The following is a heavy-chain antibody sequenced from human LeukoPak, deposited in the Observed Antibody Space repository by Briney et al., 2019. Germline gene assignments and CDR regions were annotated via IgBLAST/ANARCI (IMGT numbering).Heavy chain of an antibody. Sequence: GGPLRLSCAGSGFTFISYWMHWVRQAPGKGLVWVLRINTDGSVTSYADSVKGRFTISRDNARNTLSSLRAEDTAVYYCARGTMVAPGVDYWGQGTLVTVSS. CDR2: INTDGSVT. CDR1: GFTFISYW. D-gene: IGHD4-23*01. CDR3: ARGTMVAPGVDY. J-gene: IGHJ4*02. V-gene: IGHV3-74*01.